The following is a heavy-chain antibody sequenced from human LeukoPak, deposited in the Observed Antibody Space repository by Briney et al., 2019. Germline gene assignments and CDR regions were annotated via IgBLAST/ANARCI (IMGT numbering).Heavy chain of an antibody. D-gene: IGHD3-10*01. Sequence: PSETLSLTCTVSGGSISSSSYYCGWIRQPPGKGLEWIGSIYYSGSTYYNPSLKSRVTRSVDTSKNQFSLKMSSVTVADTAVYYCARSHTMVRGVMRYWGQGTLVTVSS. CDR1: GGSISSSSYY. CDR3: ARSHTMVRGVMRY. CDR2: IYYSGST. V-gene: IGHV4-39*07. J-gene: IGHJ4*02.